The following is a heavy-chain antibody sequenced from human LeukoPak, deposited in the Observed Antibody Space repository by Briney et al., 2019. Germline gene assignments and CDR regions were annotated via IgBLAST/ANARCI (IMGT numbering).Heavy chain of an antibody. CDR3: ARGNGYFDY. CDR2: IYYSGIT. J-gene: IGHJ4*02. V-gene: IGHV4-61*01. Sequence: SETLSLTCTVSGGSVSSGSYYWNWIRQPPGKVLEWIGCIYYSGITNYNPSLKSRVTISVHTSKNQFSLKLSSVTAADTAVYYCARGNGYFDYWGQGTLVTVSS. D-gene: IGHD2-8*01. CDR1: GGSVSSGSYY.